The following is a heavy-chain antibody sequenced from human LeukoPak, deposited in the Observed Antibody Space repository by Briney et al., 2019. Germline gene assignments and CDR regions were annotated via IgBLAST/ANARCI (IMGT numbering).Heavy chain of an antibody. D-gene: IGHD3-10*01. Sequence: GGSLRLPCAASGFTFSSYSMNWVRQAPGKGLEWVSSISSSSSYIYYADSVKGRFTISRDNAKNSLYLQMNSLRAEDTAVYYCARTTWFGELSPNRGSYFDYWGQGTLVTVSS. CDR2: ISSSSSYI. V-gene: IGHV3-21*01. CDR3: ARTTWFGELSPNRGSYFDY. CDR1: GFTFSSYS. J-gene: IGHJ4*02.